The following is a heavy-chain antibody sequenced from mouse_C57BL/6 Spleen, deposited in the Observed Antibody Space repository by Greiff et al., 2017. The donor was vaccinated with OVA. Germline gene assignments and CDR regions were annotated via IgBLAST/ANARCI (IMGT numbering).Heavy chain of an antibody. CDR1: GFSLSTSGMG. D-gene: IGHD1-1*02. V-gene: IGHV8-12*01. J-gene: IGHJ4*01. CDR2: IYWDDDK. CDR3: ARRGADYGLYAMDY. Sequence: QVTLKESGPGILQSSQTLSLTCSFSGFSLSTSGMGVSWIRQPSGKGLEWLAHIYWDDDKRSNPSLKSRLTISKDTSRNQVFLKITSVDTADTATYYCARRGADYGLYAMDYWGQGTSVTVSS.